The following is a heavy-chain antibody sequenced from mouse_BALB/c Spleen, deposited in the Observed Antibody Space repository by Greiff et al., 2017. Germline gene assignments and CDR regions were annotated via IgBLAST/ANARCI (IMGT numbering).Heavy chain of an antibody. CDR3: ARTAPSTTVVAPRAMDY. CDR1: GFTFSSFG. CDR2: ISSGSSTI. Sequence: EVMLVESGGGLVQPGGSRKLSCAASGFTFSSFGMHWVRQAPEKGLEWVAYISSGSSTIYYADTVKGRFTISRDNPKNTLFLQMTSLRSEDTAMYYCARTAPSTTVVAPRAMDYWGQGTSVTVSS. D-gene: IGHD1-1*01. V-gene: IGHV5-17*02. J-gene: IGHJ4*01.